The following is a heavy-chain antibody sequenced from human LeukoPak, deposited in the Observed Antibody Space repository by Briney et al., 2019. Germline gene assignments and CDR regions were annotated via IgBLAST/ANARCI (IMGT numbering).Heavy chain of an antibody. CDR3: AGGSYYGSGSYYVLSDF. D-gene: IGHD3-10*01. CDR2: INSDGSST. CDR1: GFTFSNAW. Sequence: GGSLRLSCAASGFTFSNAWMTWVRQAPGKGLVWVSRINSDGSSTSYADSVKGRFTISRDNAKNTLYLQMNSLRAEDTAVYFCAGGSYYGSGSYYVLSDFWGQGTLVTVSS. V-gene: IGHV3-74*01. J-gene: IGHJ4*02.